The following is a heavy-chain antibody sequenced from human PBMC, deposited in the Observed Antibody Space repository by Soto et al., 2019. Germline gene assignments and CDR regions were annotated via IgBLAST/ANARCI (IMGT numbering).Heavy chain of an antibody. V-gene: IGHV3-30*18. J-gene: IGHJ5*02. CDR1: GFTFSSDG. Sequence: PGGSLRLSCAASGFTFSSDGMHWVRQAPGKGLEWVAVISYDGSNKYYADSVKGRFTISRDNSKNTLYLQMNSLRAEDTAVYYCAKDLYYGSGIDNIPNWFDPWGQGTLVTVSS. CDR2: ISYDGSNK. CDR3: AKDLYYGSGIDNIPNWFDP. D-gene: IGHD3-10*01.